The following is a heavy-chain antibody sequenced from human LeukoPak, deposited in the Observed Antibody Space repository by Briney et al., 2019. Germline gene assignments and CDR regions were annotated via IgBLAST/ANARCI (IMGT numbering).Heavy chain of an antibody. Sequence: SETLSLTCTVSGGSISSGGYYWSWIRQHAGKGPEWIGYIYYSGSTYYNPSLKSRVTISVDTSKNQFSLKLSSVTAADTAVYYCARARSNYYGSGTPFDYWGQGTLVTVSS. CDR2: IYYSGST. CDR1: GGSISSGGYY. J-gene: IGHJ4*02. D-gene: IGHD3-10*01. V-gene: IGHV4-31*03. CDR3: ARARSNYYGSGTPFDY.